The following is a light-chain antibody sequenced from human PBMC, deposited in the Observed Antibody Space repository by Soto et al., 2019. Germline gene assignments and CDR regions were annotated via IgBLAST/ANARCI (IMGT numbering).Light chain of an antibody. V-gene: IGKV1-5*03. J-gene: IGKJ1*01. Sequence: DIQMTQSPSTLSASVGDRVTITCRASQSINSWLGWYQQKPGKAPKLLIYKADNLESGVPSRFSGYRAGTEFTLTISSLQPDDFATYYCQQYSNYPWTFDQGTKVDIK. CDR1: QSINSW. CDR2: KAD. CDR3: QQYSNYPWT.